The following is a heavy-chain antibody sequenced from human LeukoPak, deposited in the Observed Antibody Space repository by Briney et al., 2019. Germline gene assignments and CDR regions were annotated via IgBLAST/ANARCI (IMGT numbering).Heavy chain of an antibody. J-gene: IGHJ3*02. V-gene: IGHV4-39*01. CDR3: ARRRREKVVGATMYAFDI. CDR1: GGSISSSSDY. Sequence: PSQTLSLTCTVSGGSISSSSDYWGWIRQPPGKGLEWVGSIYDSGSTYYNPSLKSRVTISVDTSKNQFSLKLSSVTAADTAVYYCARRRREKVVGATMYAFDIWGQGTMVTVSS. D-gene: IGHD1-26*01. CDR2: IYDSGST.